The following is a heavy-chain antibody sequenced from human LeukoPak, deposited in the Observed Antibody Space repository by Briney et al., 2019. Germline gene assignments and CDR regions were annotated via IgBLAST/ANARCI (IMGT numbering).Heavy chain of an antibody. V-gene: IGHV1-18*01. J-gene: IGHJ4*02. D-gene: IGHD2-21*02. CDR2: ISAYNGNT. CDR1: GYTFTSYG. Sequence: ASVKVSCKASGYTFTSYGISWVRQAPGQGLEWMGWISAYNGNTNYAQKLQGRVTMTTDTSTHTAYMELRMLGSDETAVYYCARGVVSVTAPFDYWGQGTLVSVSS. CDR3: ARGVVSVTAPFDY.